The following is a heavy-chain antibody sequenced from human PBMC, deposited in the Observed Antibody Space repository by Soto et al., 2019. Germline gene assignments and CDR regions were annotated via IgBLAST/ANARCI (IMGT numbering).Heavy chain of an antibody. J-gene: IGHJ6*02. CDR3: ARHGDTPPSYYYGMDV. CDR1: GGTFSSYA. Sequence: QVQLVQSGAEVKKPGSSVKVSCKASGGTFSSYAISWLRQAPGQGLEWMGGIIPIFDTADYAQKFQGRVTITADESTSTAYMELSSLRSEDTAVYSCARHGDTPPSYYYGMDVWGQGTTVTVSS. D-gene: IGHD4-17*01. V-gene: IGHV1-69*12. CDR2: IIPIFDTA.